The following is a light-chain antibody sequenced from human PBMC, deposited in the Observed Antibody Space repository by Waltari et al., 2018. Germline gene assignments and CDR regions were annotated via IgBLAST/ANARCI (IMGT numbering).Light chain of an antibody. CDR2: DVS. J-gene: IGLJ3*02. CDR3: TSYTSSSAPWV. Sequence: QSALTQPASVSGSPGQSITISCTGTSSDVGGYNYVSWYQQHPGKAPKVMIYDVSNRPSGVSNRLSGSKSGNTASLTISGLQAEDEADYYCTSYTSSSAPWVFGGGTKLTVL. CDR1: SSDVGGYNY. V-gene: IGLV2-14*03.